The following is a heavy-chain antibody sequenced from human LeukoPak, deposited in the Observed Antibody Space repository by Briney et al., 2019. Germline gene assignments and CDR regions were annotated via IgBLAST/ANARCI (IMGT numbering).Heavy chain of an antibody. CDR3: AKDRAAMPTYYFDY. Sequence: GRSLRLSCEASGFTFSSYGMHWVRRAPGKGLEWVAVISFDGSDKYYADSVSGRFPISRDNSKNTLYVQMNSLRAEDTAVYYCAKDRAAMPTYYFDYWGQGALVTVSS. D-gene: IGHD2-2*01. J-gene: IGHJ4*02. CDR2: ISFDGSDK. V-gene: IGHV3-30*18. CDR1: GFTFSSYG.